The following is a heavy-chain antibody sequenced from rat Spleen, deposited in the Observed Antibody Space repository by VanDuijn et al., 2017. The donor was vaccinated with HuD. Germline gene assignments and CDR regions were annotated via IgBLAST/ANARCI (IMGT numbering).Heavy chain of an antibody. V-gene: IGHV5-25*01. CDR2: ISPSGGGT. J-gene: IGHJ2*01. D-gene: IGHD1-1*01. Sequence: EVQLVESGGALVQPGRSLKLSCAASGFTFSSYDMAWVRQTPTKGLEWVASISPSGGGTYYPDSVKGRFTISRDNAKSSLYLQMNSLKSEDTATYYCARHSYYYSALDYWGQGVMVTVSS. CDR3: ARHSYYYSALDY. CDR1: GFTFSSYD.